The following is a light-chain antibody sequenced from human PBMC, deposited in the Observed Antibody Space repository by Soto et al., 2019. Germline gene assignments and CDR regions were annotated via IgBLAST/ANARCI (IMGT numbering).Light chain of an antibody. CDR2: GAS. V-gene: IGKV3-20*01. CDR3: QHYAGGSRIT. Sequence: EIVLTQSPGTLSLSPGERATLSCRASQSVTSRYLAWYQQKPGQAPRLLISGASSRATGIPDRFSGSGFGTDFTLTISRLEPEDFALYYCQHYAGGSRITFGQGTRLEIK. CDR1: QSVTSRY. J-gene: IGKJ5*01.